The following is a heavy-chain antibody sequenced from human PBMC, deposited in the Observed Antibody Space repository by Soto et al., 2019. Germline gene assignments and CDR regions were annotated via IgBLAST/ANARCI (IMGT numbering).Heavy chain of an antibody. CDR2: IKQDGSEK. CDR3: SRGPQWLRLRGFDY. V-gene: IGHV3-7*01. CDR1: GITFSSYW. Sequence: GGSLRLSCAASGITFSSYWMSWVRQAPGKGLEWVANIKQDGSEKYYVDSVKGRFTISRDNAKNSLYLQMNSLRAEDTAVYYCSRGPQWLRLRGFDYWGQGTLVTVSS. J-gene: IGHJ4*02. D-gene: IGHD5-12*01.